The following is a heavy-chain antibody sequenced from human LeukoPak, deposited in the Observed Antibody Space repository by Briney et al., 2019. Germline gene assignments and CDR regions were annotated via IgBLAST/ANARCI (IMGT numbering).Heavy chain of an antibody. D-gene: IGHD3-10*01. Sequence: SETLSLTCTVSGGSISSGSWYWNWIRQPAGKGLEWIGRIYTSGSTNYNPSLKSRVTISVDTSKNQFSLKLSSVTAADTAVYYCARDMGSGSYPYYFDYWGQGTLVTVSS. V-gene: IGHV4-61*02. CDR2: IYTSGST. CDR1: GGSISSGSWY. J-gene: IGHJ4*02. CDR3: ARDMGSGSYPYYFDY.